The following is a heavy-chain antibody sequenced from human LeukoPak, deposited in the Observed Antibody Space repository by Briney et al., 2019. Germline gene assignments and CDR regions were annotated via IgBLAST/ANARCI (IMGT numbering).Heavy chain of an antibody. D-gene: IGHD3-9*01. J-gene: IGHJ4*02. Sequence: GESLKISCKGYGYSFTSYWIGWVRPMPGKGLEWMGILYPGDSDTRYSPSFQGQVTISADKSISTAYLQWSSLKASDTAMYYCARGPIAYYDILTATYFDYWDQGTLVTVSS. CDR2: LYPGDSDT. CDR3: ARGPIAYYDILTATYFDY. CDR1: GYSFTSYW. V-gene: IGHV5-51*01.